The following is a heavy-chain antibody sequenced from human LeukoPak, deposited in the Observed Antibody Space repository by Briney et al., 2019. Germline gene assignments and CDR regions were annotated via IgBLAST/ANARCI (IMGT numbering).Heavy chain of an antibody. D-gene: IGHD2-15*01. CDR2: ISAYNGNT. CDR1: GYTFASYG. V-gene: IGHV1-18*01. Sequence: ASVKVSCKASGYTFASYGISWVQQAPGQGLEWMGWISAYNGNTQSVQKLQDRVTMTTDTSTSTAYMELRSLTSDDTAVYYCARTPFLYCSGGSCYSDYWGQGTLVTVSS. J-gene: IGHJ4*02. CDR3: ARTPFLYCSGGSCYSDY.